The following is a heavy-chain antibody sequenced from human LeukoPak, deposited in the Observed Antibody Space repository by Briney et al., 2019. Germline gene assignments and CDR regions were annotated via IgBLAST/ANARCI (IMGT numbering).Heavy chain of an antibody. J-gene: IGHJ3*02. Sequence: SQTLSLTCTVSGGSISSGGYYWSWIRQHPGKGLEWIGYIYYSGSTYYNPSLKSRVTISVDTSKSQFSLKLSSVTAADTAVYYCAREYYYDSSVAFDIWGQGTMVTVSS. V-gene: IGHV4-31*03. CDR3: AREYYYDSSVAFDI. CDR1: GGSISSGGYY. D-gene: IGHD3-22*01. CDR2: IYYSGST.